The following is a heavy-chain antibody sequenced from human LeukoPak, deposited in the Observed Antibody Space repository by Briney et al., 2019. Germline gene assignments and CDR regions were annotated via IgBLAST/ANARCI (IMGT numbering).Heavy chain of an antibody. CDR2: IIPIFGTA. J-gene: IGHJ4*02. CDR3: ATFIAYSTPFDY. V-gene: IGHV1-69*13. CDR1: GGTFSSYA. Sequence: SVTVSCTASGGTFSSYAISWVRQAPGQGLEWMGGIIPIFGTANYAQKFQGRVTITADESTSTAYMELSSLRSEDTAVYYCATFIAYSTPFDYWGQGTQVTVAS. D-gene: IGHD2/OR15-2a*01.